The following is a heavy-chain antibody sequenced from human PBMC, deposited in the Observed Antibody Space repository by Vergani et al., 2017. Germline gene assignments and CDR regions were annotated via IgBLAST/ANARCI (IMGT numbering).Heavy chain of an antibody. Sequence: QVQLVQSGAEVKKPGASVKVSCKASGYTFTGYYMHWVRQAPGQGLEWMGWINPNSGGTNYAQKFQGRVTMTRDTSISTAYMELSRLRSDETAVYYCARDGPGPNCSSTSCHYYYYYYMDVWGKGTTVTVSS. J-gene: IGHJ6*03. V-gene: IGHV1-2*02. CDR1: GYTFTGYY. CDR2: INPNSGGT. CDR3: ARDGPGPNCSSTSCHYYYYYYMDV. D-gene: IGHD2-2*01.